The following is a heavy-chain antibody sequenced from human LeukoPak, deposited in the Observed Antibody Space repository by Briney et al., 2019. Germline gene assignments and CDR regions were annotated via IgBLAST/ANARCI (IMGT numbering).Heavy chain of an antibody. Sequence: GGSLRLSCAASGFTFTNYWMSWVRQAPGKGLEWVANIKQDGSEKYYVDSVKGRFTISRDNAKNSLYLRMNSLRAEDTAVYYCARGSLAVAEDYWGQGTLVTVSS. V-gene: IGHV3-7*03. CDR2: IKQDGSEK. J-gene: IGHJ4*02. D-gene: IGHD6-19*01. CDR3: ARGSLAVAEDY. CDR1: GFTFTNYW.